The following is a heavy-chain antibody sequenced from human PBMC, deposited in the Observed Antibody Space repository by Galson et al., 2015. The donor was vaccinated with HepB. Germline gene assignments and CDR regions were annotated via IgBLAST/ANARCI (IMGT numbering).Heavy chain of an antibody. Sequence: SLRLSCAASGFTVSSNYMSWVRQAPGKGLEWVSVIYSGGSTYYADSVKGRFTISRDNSKNTLYLQMNSLRAEDTAVYYCARVPPGDLYLWYFDLWGRGTLVTVSS. CDR2: IYSGGST. CDR3: ARVPPGDLYLWYFDL. V-gene: IGHV3-53*01. CDR1: GFTVSSNY. D-gene: IGHD7-27*01. J-gene: IGHJ2*01.